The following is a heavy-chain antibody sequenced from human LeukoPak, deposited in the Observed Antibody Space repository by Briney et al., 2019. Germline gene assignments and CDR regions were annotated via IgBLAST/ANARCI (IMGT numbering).Heavy chain of an antibody. D-gene: IGHD6-19*01. CDR3: ARSDSSDPVMGAFDI. CDR1: GGSFSGYY. V-gene: IGHV4-34*01. J-gene: IGHJ3*02. Sequence: SETLSLTCAVYGGSFSGYYWSWIRQPPGKGLEWIGEINHSGSTNYNPSLKSRVTISVDTSKNQFSLKLSSVTAADTAVYYCARSDSSDPVMGAFDIWGQGTMVTVSS. CDR2: INHSGST.